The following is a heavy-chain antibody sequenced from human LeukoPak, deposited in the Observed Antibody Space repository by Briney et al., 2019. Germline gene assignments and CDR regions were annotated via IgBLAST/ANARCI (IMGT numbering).Heavy chain of an antibody. Sequence: PGGSLRLSCAASEFTVTNNYMSWVRQAPGKGLEWVAFIRYGGSNKYYADSVKGRFTISRDNSKNTLYLQMNSLRAEDTAVYYCAKDRDWNDGFNFDYWGQGTLVTVSS. CDR3: AKDRDWNDGFNFDY. CDR2: IRYGGSNK. D-gene: IGHD1-1*01. J-gene: IGHJ4*02. V-gene: IGHV3-30*02. CDR1: EFTVTNNY.